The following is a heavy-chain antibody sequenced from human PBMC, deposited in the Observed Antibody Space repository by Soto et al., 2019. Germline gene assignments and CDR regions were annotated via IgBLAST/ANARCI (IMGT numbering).Heavy chain of an antibody. J-gene: IGHJ4*02. Sequence: GGSLRLSCAASGFTFSSYVMTVVRQAPGKGLEWFSVISGSGTSTYYTDSVKVRFTISRDNSKSTLYLQMNSLRAEDTSVYYCAKGCSSRWYYFHYWGQGPLVTVSS. D-gene: IGHD6-13*01. V-gene: IGHV3-23*01. CDR3: AKGCSSRWYYFHY. CDR2: ISGSGTST. CDR1: GFTFSSYV.